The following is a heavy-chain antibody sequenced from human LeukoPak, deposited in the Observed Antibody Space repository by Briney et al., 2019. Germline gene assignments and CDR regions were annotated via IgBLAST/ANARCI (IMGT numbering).Heavy chain of an antibody. J-gene: IGHJ3*01. V-gene: IGHV4-59*08. D-gene: IGHD3-16*01. CDR3: ARRNVLTEGEAFDF. CDR1: GGSVNNYY. Sequence: SETLSLTCTVSGGSVNNYYWTWIRQPPGTGLEWIGYVYNSGNTNYNPSLRSRVTISMDASKDQFSLKLNSVTAADTAVYFCARRNVLTEGEAFDFWGQGTLVTVSS. CDR2: VYNSGNT.